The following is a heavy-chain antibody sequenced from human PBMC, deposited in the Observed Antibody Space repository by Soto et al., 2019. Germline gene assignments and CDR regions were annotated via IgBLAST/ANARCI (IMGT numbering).Heavy chain of an antibody. CDR3: ARVRTTVGVGYYFDY. J-gene: IGHJ4*02. V-gene: IGHV4-31*03. CDR2: IYYSGST. Sequence: QVQLQESGPGLVKPSQTLSLTCTVSGGSISSGGYYWSWIRQHPGKGLEWIGYIYYSGSTYYNPSLKSRVTISVDRSKNQFSLKLSSVTAADTAVYYCARVRTTVGVGYYFDYWGQGTLVTVSS. D-gene: IGHD4-17*01. CDR1: GGSISSGGYY.